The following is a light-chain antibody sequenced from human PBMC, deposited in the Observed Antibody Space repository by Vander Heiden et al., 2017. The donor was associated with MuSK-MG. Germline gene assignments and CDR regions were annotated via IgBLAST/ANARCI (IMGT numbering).Light chain of an antibody. J-gene: IGKJ5*01. CDR2: DAS. CDR3: QQHSYWPPIT. V-gene: IGKV3-11*01. CDR1: QSVSSY. Sequence: EIVLTQSPATLSLSPGERATLSCRASQSVSSYLAWYQQKPGQAPRLLIYDASNRATGIPARFSRSGCGTDFTLTISSLDPEDFAVYYCQQHSYWPPITFGQGTRLEIK.